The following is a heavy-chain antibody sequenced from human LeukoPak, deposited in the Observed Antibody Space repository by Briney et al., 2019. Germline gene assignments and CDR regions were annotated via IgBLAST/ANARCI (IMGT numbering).Heavy chain of an antibody. D-gene: IGHD1-26*01. CDR2: ISSSSSTI. CDR1: GFTFSSYS. CDR3: ARTSFAPQGGSYYVFDY. J-gene: IGHJ4*02. V-gene: IGHV3-48*01. Sequence: GGSLRLSCAASGFTFSSYSMNWVRQAPGKGLEWVSYISSSSSTIYYADSVKGRFTISRDNAKNSLYLQMNSLRAEDTAVYYCARTSFAPQGGSYYVFDYWGQGTLVTVSS.